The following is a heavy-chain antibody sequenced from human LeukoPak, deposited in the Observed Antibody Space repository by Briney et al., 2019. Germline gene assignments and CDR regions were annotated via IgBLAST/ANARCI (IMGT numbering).Heavy chain of an antibody. V-gene: IGHV3-74*01. D-gene: IGHD5-12*01. CDR1: GFTFSSYW. Sequence: GGSLRLSCAASGFTFSSYWMDWVRQAPGKGLVWVSRINSDGRSTSYADSVKGRFTISRGNAKNTLYLQMNSLRAEDTAVYYCAKSIGPIVATILDYWGQGTLVTVSS. CDR2: INSDGRST. J-gene: IGHJ4*02. CDR3: AKSIGPIVATILDY.